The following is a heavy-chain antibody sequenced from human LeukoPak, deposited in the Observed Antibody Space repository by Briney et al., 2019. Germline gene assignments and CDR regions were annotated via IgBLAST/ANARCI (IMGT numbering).Heavy chain of an antibody. CDR1: GWSFSGYY. CDR2: INHSGST. D-gene: IGHD3-3*01. CDR3: ASRRGITIFGVVITWFDP. J-gene: IGHJ5*02. V-gene: IGHV4-34*01. Sequence: SETLSLTCAVYGWSFSGYYWSWIRQPPGKGLEWIGEINHSGSTNYNPSLKSRVTISVDTSKNQFSLKLNSVTAADTAVYYCASRRGITIFGVVITWFDPWGQGTLVTVSS.